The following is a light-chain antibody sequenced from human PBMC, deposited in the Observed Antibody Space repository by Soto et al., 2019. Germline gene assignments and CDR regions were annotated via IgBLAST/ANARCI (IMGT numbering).Light chain of an antibody. CDR3: QQYDNLPLT. CDR2: DAS. Sequence: DLQMTQSPSSLSASVGDRVTITCQASQDITNYLSWYRQKPGKAPELLIYDASNLETGVPSRFSGSRSGTDFTFTISSLQPEDFATYFCQQYDNLPLTFGGGTKVEIK. V-gene: IGKV1-33*01. CDR1: QDITNY. J-gene: IGKJ4*01.